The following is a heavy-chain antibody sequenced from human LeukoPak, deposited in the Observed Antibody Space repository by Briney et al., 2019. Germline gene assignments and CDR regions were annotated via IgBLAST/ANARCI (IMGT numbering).Heavy chain of an antibody. Sequence: RGSLRPSCAASGFTFSSYAMSWVRQAAGKGLEWVSAISGSGGSTYYADSVKGRFTISRDNSKNTLYLQMNSLRAGDTAVYYCAKQALYCNSTSCYIFRTWGQGTLVTVSS. CDR1: GFTFSSYA. J-gene: IGHJ4*02. CDR2: ISGSGGST. CDR3: AKQALYCNSTSCYIFRT. D-gene: IGHD2-2*02. V-gene: IGHV3-23*01.